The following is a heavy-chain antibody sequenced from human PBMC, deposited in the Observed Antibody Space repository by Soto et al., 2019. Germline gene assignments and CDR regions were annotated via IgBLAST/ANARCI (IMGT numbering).Heavy chain of an antibody. V-gene: IGHV4-30-4*01. Sequence: QVQLQESGPGLVKPSQTLSLTCTVSGGSISSGDYYWSWIRQPPGKGLEWIGYIYYSGSTYYNPSLKSRVTISVDTSKNQFSLRLSTVTAADTAVYYCARERPDGCRLDPWGQGTLVTVSS. CDR3: ARERPDGCRLDP. J-gene: IGHJ5*02. CDR2: IYYSGST. D-gene: IGHD6-19*01. CDR1: GGSISSGDYY.